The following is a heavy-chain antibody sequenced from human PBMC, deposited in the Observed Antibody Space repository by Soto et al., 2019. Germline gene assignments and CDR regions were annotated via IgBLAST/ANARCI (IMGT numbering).Heavy chain of an antibody. Sequence: EVQLVESGGGQVKPGGFLRLSCAASGFSFSTYSMNWVRQAPGKGLEWVSSIHSSSRYIYYADSVKGRFTISRDNAKNSLFLQMSSLRAEDTAVYYCARGSQNFWMREDAFDIWGQGTMVSVSS. CDR1: GFSFSTYS. CDR3: ARGSQNFWMREDAFDI. D-gene: IGHD3-3*01. CDR2: IHSSSRYI. J-gene: IGHJ3*02. V-gene: IGHV3-21*01.